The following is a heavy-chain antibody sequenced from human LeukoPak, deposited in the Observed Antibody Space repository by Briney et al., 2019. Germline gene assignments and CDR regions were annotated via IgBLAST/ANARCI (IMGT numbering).Heavy chain of an antibody. CDR3: ARGGAAAGVGFDY. V-gene: IGHV3-64*01. J-gene: IGHJ4*02. CDR2: ISSNGGST. D-gene: IGHD6-13*01. Sequence: GGSLRLSCAASGFTFSSYAMHWVRQAPGKGLEYVSAISSNGGSTYYANSVKGRFTISRDNSKNTLYLQMGSLRAEDMAVYYCARGGAAAGVGFDYWGQGTLVTVSS. CDR1: GFTFSSYA.